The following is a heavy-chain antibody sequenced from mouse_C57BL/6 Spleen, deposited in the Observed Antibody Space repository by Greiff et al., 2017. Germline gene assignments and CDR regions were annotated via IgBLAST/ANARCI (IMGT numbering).Heavy chain of an antibody. J-gene: IGHJ4*01. Sequence: EVQGVESGGGLVQPGGSLSLSCAASGFTFTDYYMSWVRQPPGKALEWLGFIRNKANGYTTEYSASVKGRFTISRDNSQSILYLRMNALRAEDSSTCYCARYRGSLYAMDYWGQGTSVTVSS. V-gene: IGHV7-3*01. CDR3: ARYRGSLYAMDY. CDR2: IRNKANGYTT. D-gene: IGHD1-1*02. CDR1: GFTFTDYY.